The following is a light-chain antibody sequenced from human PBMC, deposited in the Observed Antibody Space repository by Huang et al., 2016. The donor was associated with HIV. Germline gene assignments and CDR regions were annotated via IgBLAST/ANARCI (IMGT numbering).Light chain of an antibody. CDR2: GAS. CDR1: QSVSSN. J-gene: IGKJ5*01. Sequence: EIVMTQSPATLSVSPGERATLSCRARQSVSSNLAWYQQKPGQAPRLLIHGASTRATSIPARFSGSGSGTEFTLTISSLQSEDFAVYYCQQYNNWPITFGQGTRLEIK. V-gene: IGKV3D-15*01. CDR3: QQYNNWPIT.